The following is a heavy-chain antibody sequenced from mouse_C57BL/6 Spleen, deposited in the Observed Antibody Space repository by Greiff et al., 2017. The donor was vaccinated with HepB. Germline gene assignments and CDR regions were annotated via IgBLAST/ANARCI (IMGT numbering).Heavy chain of an antibody. J-gene: IGHJ1*03. CDR3: ARRGYYGSSYGYFDV. V-gene: IGHV5-6*01. CDR1: GFTFSSYG. CDR2: ISSGGSYT. Sequence: EVQLVESGGDLVKPGGSLKLSCAASGFTFSSYGMSWVRQTPDKRLEWVATISSGGSYTYYPDSVKGRFTISRDNAKNTLYLQMSSLKSEDTAMYYCARRGYYGSSYGYFDVWGTGTTVTVSS. D-gene: IGHD1-1*01.